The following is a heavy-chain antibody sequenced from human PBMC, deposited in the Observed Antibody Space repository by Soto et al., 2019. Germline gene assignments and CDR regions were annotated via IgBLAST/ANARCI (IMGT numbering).Heavy chain of an antibody. CDR1: GFTFSSYA. Sequence: GSLRLSCAASGFTFSSYAMSWVRQAPGKGLEWVSAISGSGGSTYYADSVKGRFTISRDNSKNTLYLQMNSLRAEDTAVYYCAKDRTNLITMGASGYWGQGTLVTVSS. D-gene: IGHD3-10*01. CDR3: AKDRTNLITMGASGY. J-gene: IGHJ4*02. CDR2: ISGSGGST. V-gene: IGHV3-23*01.